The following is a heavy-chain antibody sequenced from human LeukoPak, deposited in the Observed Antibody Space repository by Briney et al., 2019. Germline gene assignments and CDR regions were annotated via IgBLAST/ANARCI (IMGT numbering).Heavy chain of an antibody. D-gene: IGHD3-22*01. Sequence: PGGSLRLSCAASGFTFSSYWMHWVRQAPGKGLVWVSRINSDGSSTSYADSVKGRFTISRDNAKNTLYLQMNSLRAEDTAVYYCARDRGYDSSGYYYVLGFWGQGTLVTVSS. V-gene: IGHV3-74*01. CDR3: ARDRGYDSSGYYYVLGF. CDR2: INSDGSST. J-gene: IGHJ4*02. CDR1: GFTFSSYW.